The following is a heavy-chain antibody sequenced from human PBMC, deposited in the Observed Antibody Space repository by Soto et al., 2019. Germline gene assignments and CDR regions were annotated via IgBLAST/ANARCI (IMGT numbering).Heavy chain of an antibody. V-gene: IGHV3-48*03. CDR1: GFTFSTYE. J-gene: IGHJ4*02. CDR3: VRDTMRASAAASLDY. CDR2: ISVSGKNI. D-gene: IGHD6-13*01. Sequence: EVQLVESGGGLVQPGGSLRLSCAASGFTFSTYEFNWVRQAPGRGLEWISYISVSGKNIKYADSVKGRFTISRDNAENSVHLHMDSLRVDDTAVYFCVRDTMRASAAASLDYWGQGTQVIVSS.